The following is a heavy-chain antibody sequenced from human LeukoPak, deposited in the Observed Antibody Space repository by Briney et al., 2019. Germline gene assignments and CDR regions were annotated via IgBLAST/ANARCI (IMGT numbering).Heavy chain of an antibody. Sequence: GASVKVSCKASGYTFTSYGISWVRQAPGQGLEWMGWISAYNGNTNYAQKLQGRVTMTTDTSTSTAYIELRSLRSDDTAVYYCARLNTAMVLYYFDNWGQGTLVTVSS. CDR3: ARLNTAMVLYYFDN. V-gene: IGHV1-18*01. J-gene: IGHJ4*02. CDR2: ISAYNGNT. D-gene: IGHD5-18*01. CDR1: GYTFTSYG.